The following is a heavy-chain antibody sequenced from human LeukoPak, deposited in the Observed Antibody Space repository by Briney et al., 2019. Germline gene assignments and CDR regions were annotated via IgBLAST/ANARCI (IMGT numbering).Heavy chain of an antibody. D-gene: IGHD1-26*01. J-gene: IGHJ5*02. CDR2: ISSSGDST. Sequence: GGCLRLSCAASGFTFSSYPMSWVRQAPGRGLEWVSGISSSGDSTFYADSVKGRFTISRDNSKNTLCLQMNSLRVEDTAVYYRWTRVGATGSWGQGTLVTVSS. CDR1: GFTFSSYP. CDR3: WTRVGATGS. V-gene: IGHV3-23*01.